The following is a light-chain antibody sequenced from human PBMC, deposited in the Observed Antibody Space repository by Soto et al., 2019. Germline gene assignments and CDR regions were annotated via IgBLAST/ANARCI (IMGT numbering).Light chain of an antibody. CDR3: SSYTSISSV. V-gene: IGLV2-14*01. J-gene: IGLJ2*01. Sequence: QSVLTQPASVSGSPGQSITISCTGTSSDVGAYNYVSWYQQHPGKAPKLMIYDVSNRPSGVSNRFSGSKSGNTASLTTSGLQAEDEADYYCSSYTSISSVFGGGTKVTVL. CDR1: SSDVGAYNY. CDR2: DVS.